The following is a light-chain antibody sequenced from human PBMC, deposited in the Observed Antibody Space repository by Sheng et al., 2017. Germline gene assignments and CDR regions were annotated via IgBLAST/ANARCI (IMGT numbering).Light chain of an antibody. V-gene: IGKV3-15*01. CDR3: QQYNNWPPGT. Sequence: EIVLNQSPDTVSVSPGERVTLSCRASQSVSSYLAWYQQKPGQTPRLLISGASTRATGIPARFSGSGSGTEFTLTISSLQSEDFAVYYCQQYNNWPPGTFGQGTRLEIK. J-gene: IGKJ5*01. CDR2: GAS. CDR1: QSVSSY.